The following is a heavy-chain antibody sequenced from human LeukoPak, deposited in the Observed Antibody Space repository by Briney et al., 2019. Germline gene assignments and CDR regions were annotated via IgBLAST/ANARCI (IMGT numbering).Heavy chain of an antibody. D-gene: IGHD5-24*01. CDR2: ISSTTNSI. CDR1: GFTFSSYE. J-gene: IGHJ5*02. Sequence: GGSLRLSCAASGFTFSSYEMNWVRQAPGKGLEWVSYISSTTNSIYYADSVKGRFTISRDNAKNSLYLQMNSLRAEDTAVYYCARTAEMATISWFDPWGQGTLVTVSS. V-gene: IGHV3-48*03. CDR3: ARTAEMATISWFDP.